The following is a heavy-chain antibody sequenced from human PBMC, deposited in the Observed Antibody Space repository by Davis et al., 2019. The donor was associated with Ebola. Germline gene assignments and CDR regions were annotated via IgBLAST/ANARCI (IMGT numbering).Heavy chain of an antibody. J-gene: IGHJ4*02. CDR3: AREGGYGGNSRSFDY. CDR1: GYTFTSYA. Sequence: ASVKVSCKASGYTFTSYAISWVRQAPGQGLEWMGWISAYNGNTIYEQKPQGRVTMTTDTSTSTAYMELRSLRSDDTAVYYCAREGGYGGNSRSFDYWGQGTLVTVSS. CDR2: ISAYNGNT. V-gene: IGHV1-18*01. D-gene: IGHD4-23*01.